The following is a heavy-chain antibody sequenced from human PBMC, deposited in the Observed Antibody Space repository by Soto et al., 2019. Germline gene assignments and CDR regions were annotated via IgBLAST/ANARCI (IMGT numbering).Heavy chain of an antibody. Sequence: VQLVESGGGVVQPGRSLRLSCAASGFTFSDYAMHWVRQAPGKGLEWVAVVSHDGSNTHYADSVKGRFTISRDSSKITVSVELISLRFEDTAVYYCAEGRRHWLGIVEFNYWGQGAVVTVSS. D-gene: IGHD6-19*01. V-gene: IGHV3-30*03. CDR1: GFTFSDYA. CDR3: AEGRRHWLGIVEFNY. J-gene: IGHJ4*02. CDR2: VSHDGSNT.